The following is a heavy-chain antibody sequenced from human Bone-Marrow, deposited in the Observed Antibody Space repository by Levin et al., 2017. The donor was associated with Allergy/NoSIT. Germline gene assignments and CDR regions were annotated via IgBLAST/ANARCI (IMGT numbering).Heavy chain of an antibody. CDR2: ISSSGSTI. V-gene: IGHV3-48*03. CDR3: ARPLWAAHLASGMDV. CDR1: GFTFSSYE. D-gene: IGHD2-15*01. Sequence: PGGSLRLSCAASGFTFSSYEMNWVRQAPGKGLEWVSYISSSGSTIYYADSVKGRFTISRDNAKNSLYLQMNSLRAEDTAVYYCARPLWAAHLASGMDVWGQGTTVTVSS. J-gene: IGHJ6*02.